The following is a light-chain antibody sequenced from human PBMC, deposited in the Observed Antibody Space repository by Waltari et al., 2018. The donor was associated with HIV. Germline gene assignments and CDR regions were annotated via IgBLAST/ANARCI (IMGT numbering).Light chain of an antibody. CDR3: QQYYSTPLT. J-gene: IGKJ4*01. Sequence: DIVMTQSPDSLAVSVGASAASPCKSSQSVLYSSNNKNYLAWYQQKPGQPPKLLIYWASTRESGVPDRFSGSGSGTDFTLTINSLQAEDVAVYYCQQYYSTPLTFGGGTKVEIK. V-gene: IGKV4-1*01. CDR2: WAS. CDR1: QSVLYSSNNKNY.